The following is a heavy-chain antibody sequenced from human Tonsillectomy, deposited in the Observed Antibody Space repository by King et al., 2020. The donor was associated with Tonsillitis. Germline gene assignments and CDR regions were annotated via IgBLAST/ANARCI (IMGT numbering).Heavy chain of an antibody. V-gene: IGHV3-30*04. CDR1: GFTFSIYS. Sequence: QAQLVQSGGGVVQPGRSLRLSCAASGFTFSIYSMHWVRQAPGKGLEWVAVISYDGSNKYYADSVKGRFTISRDSSKNTLYLQMNSLRAEDTAVYYCARGGYYDILTGSPNYYYYYGMDVWGQGTTVPVSS. CDR2: ISYDGSNK. D-gene: IGHD3-9*01. CDR3: ARGGYYDILTGSPNYYYYYGMDV. J-gene: IGHJ6*02.